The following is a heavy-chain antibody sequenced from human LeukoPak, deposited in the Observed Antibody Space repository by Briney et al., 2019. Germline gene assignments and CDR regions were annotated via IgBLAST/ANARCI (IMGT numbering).Heavy chain of an antibody. CDR2: ISSSGSTI. V-gene: IGHV3-48*03. D-gene: IGHD3-10*01. Sequence: GGSLRLSCAASGFTFSSYEMNWVRQAPGKGLEWVSYISSSGSTIYYADSVKGRFTISRDNAKNSLYLQMNSLRAEDTAVYYCARDIPVRGVTYGGYWGQGTLVTVSS. CDR1: GFTFSSYE. CDR3: ARDIPVRGVTYGGY. J-gene: IGHJ4*02.